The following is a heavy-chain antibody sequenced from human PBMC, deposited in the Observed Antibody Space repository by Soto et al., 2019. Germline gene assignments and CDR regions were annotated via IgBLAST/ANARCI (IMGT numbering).Heavy chain of an antibody. V-gene: IGHV1-69*08. J-gene: IGHJ4*02. D-gene: IGHD1-26*01. Sequence: QVQLVQSGAEVKKPGSSVKVSCQASGGTFTSYSITWVRQAPGQGLEWVGRVIPVLKTADYAQKFQGRITITADKSTNTAYMELSSLTPEDTAVYHCTKDGLGPTRRYFAFWGQGTLVTVSS. CDR2: VIPVLKTA. CDR3: TKDGLGPTRRYFAF. CDR1: GGTFTSYS.